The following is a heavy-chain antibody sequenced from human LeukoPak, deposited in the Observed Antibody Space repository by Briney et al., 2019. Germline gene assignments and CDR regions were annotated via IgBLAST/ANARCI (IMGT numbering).Heavy chain of an antibody. D-gene: IGHD1-26*01. J-gene: IGHJ6*03. CDR2: IYHSGST. V-gene: IGHV4-4*02. Sequence: SETLSLTCAVSGGSISGSNRWSWVRQAPGKGLEWIGEIYHSGSTNYNPSLKSRVTISVDKSKNQLSLRLNSVTAADTAVYYCARAAFGGSYYYYYYMDVWGKGTTVTVSS. CDR3: ARAAFGGSYYYYYYMDV. CDR1: GGSISGSNR.